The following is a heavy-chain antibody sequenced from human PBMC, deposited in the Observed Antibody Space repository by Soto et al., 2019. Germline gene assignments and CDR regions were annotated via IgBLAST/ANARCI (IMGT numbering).Heavy chain of an antibody. CDR2: INALNGNT. J-gene: IGHJ6*02. V-gene: IGHV1-3*01. Sequence: ASVKVSCKASGYTFTSYAMHWVRQAPGQRLEWMGWINALNGNTKYSQKFKGSVTITRDTSASTAYMELSSLRSEDTAVYYCARDTITGYYGMDXWGQGTTVTVS. CDR3: ARDTITGYYGMDX. CDR1: GYTFTSYA. D-gene: IGHD5-12*01.